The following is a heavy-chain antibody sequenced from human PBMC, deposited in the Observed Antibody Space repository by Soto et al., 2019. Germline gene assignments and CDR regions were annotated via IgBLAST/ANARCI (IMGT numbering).Heavy chain of an antibody. CDR1: GYTFTSYG. CDR2: ISAYNGNT. Sequence: QVQLVQSGAEVKKPGASVKVSCKASGYTFTSYGISWVRQAPGQGLEWMGWISAYNGNTNYAQKLQGRVTMTTDTSTSTAYMELRSLRSDDTAVYYXAXEIXXRAYDFWSRPISYYYGMDVWGPGTTVT. CDR3: AXEIXXRAYDFWSRPISYYYGMDV. V-gene: IGHV1-18*04. D-gene: IGHD3-3*01. J-gene: IGHJ6*02.